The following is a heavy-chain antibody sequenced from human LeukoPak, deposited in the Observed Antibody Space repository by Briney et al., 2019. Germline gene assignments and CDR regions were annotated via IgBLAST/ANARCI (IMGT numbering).Heavy chain of an antibody. CDR2: MNPNSGNT. Sequence: ASVKVSCKASGYTFTSYDINWVRQATGQGLEWMGWMNPNSGNTGYAQKFQGRITMTRNTSISTAYMELRSLRSDDTAVYYCARAQVDMNYFDYWGQGTLVTVSS. D-gene: IGHD5-12*01. CDR1: GYTFTSYD. CDR3: ARAQVDMNYFDY. V-gene: IGHV1-8*02. J-gene: IGHJ4*02.